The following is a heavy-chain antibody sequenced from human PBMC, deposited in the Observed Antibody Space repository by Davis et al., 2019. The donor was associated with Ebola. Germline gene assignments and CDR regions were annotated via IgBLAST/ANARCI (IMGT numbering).Heavy chain of an antibody. V-gene: IGHV4-39*01. CDR1: TFSSYA. J-gene: IGHJ5*02. CDR2: IYYSGST. D-gene: IGHD2-15*01. CDR3: ARYTYCSGGSCYSGGWFDP. Sequence: TFSSYAMSWVRQPPGKGLEWIGSIYYSGSTYYNPSLKSRVTTSVDTSKNQFSLKLSSVTAADTAVYYCARYTYCSGGSCYSGGWFDPWGQGTLVTVSS.